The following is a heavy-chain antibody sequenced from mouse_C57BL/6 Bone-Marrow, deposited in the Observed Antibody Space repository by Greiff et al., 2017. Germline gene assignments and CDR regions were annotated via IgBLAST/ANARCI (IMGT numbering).Heavy chain of an antibody. CDR1: GYTFASYG. D-gene: IGHD2-4*01. CDR2: IYPRSGNT. Sequence: VQLQQSGAELARPGASVKLSCKASGYTFASYGISWVKQRTGQGLEWIGEIYPRSGNTYYNEKFKGKATLTADKSSSTAYMELRRLTSEDSAVYFCAREDYDYDDWFAYWGQGTLVTVSA. V-gene: IGHV1-81*01. CDR3: AREDYDYDDWFAY. J-gene: IGHJ3*01.